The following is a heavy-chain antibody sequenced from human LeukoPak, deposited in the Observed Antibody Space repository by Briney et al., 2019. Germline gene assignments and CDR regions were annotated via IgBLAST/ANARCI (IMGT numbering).Heavy chain of an antibody. J-gene: IGHJ4*02. CDR3: ARRVGGGYLDY. CDR2: IYSGGST. V-gene: IGHV3-66*01. CDR1: EFTVSSNY. D-gene: IGHD3-10*01. Sequence: GGSRRLSCAASEFTVSSNYMSWVRQAPGKGLEWVSVIYSGGSTYYADSVKGRFTISRDNSKNTLYLQMNSLRAEDTAVYYCARRVGGGYLDYWGQGTLVTVSS.